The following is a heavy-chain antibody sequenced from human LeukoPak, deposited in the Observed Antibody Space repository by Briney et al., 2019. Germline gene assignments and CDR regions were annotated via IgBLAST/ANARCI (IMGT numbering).Heavy chain of an antibody. J-gene: IGHJ5*02. CDR1: GGSISSFY. Sequence: SETLSLTCTVSGGSISSFYWSWIRQSAGKGLEWIGRIYSSGSTNYNPSHNSRVTMSIDTSKNQFSLNLSSVSAADTAMYFCARGGSSWYNWFDPWGQGTLVTVSS. CDR3: ARGGSSWYNWFDP. CDR2: IYSSGST. V-gene: IGHV4-4*07. D-gene: IGHD6-13*01.